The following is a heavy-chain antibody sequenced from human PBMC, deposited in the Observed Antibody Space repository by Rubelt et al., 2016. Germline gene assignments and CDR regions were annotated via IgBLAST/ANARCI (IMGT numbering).Heavy chain of an antibody. CDR1: GFSFNIYE. Sequence: VQLVESGGGVVQPGRSLRLSCAASGFSFNIYEMNWVRQAPGKGLEWVSYITASGGARYYADAVKGRFTGSRDNAKNLLYLQMNNVTDDDTALYYCVRDEYGVGGDPWGQGTLVTVSS. CDR2: ITASGGAR. CDR3: VRDEYGVGGDP. V-gene: IGHV3-48*03. J-gene: IGHJ5*02. D-gene: IGHD6-6*01.